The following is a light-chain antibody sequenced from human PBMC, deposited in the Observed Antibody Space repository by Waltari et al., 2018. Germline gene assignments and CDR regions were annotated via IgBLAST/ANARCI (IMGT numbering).Light chain of an antibody. V-gene: IGLV2-8*01. J-gene: IGLJ2*01. CDR2: EVT. CDR3: SSYAGSNNYVA. Sequence: QSALTQPPSASGSLGQSVTISCTGTSTDIGAYNYVPWYQQYPGKAPKLVIYEVTTRPSGVPDRFSGSKSGYTASLTVSGLQTEDEADYYCSSYAGSNNYVAFGGGTKLTVL. CDR1: STDIGAYNY.